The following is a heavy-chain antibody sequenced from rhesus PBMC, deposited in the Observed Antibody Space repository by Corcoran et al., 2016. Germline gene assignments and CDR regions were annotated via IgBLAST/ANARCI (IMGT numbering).Heavy chain of an antibody. CDR1: GGSISDSYR. CDR2: NTYSGST. J-gene: IGHJ1*01. CDR3: AREYPVTTRFEF. Sequence: QVQLQESGPGLVKPSETLSLTCAVSGGSISDSYRWSWIRQPPGKGLEWIGYNTYSGSTSYNPSLKSRVTISRDTSKNQFSLKLSSVTAADTAVYYCAREYPVTTRFEFWGQGALVTVSS. D-gene: IGHD4-23*01. V-gene: IGHV4-122*02.